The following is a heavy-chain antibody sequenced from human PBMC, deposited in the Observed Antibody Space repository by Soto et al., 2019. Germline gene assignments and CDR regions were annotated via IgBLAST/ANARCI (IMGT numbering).Heavy chain of an antibody. Sequence: ALVKVSCKASGYTFTSYGISWVRQAPGQGLEWMGWISAYNGNTNYAQKLQGRVTMTTDTSTSTAYMELRSLRSDDTAVYYCARERGPIAARNAFDIWGQGTMVTVSS. CDR1: GYTFTSYG. CDR2: ISAYNGNT. D-gene: IGHD6-6*01. J-gene: IGHJ3*02. CDR3: ARERGPIAARNAFDI. V-gene: IGHV1-18*01.